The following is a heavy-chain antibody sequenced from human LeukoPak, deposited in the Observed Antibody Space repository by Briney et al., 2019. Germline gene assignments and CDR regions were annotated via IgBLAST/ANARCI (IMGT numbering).Heavy chain of an antibody. V-gene: IGHV1-2*06. CDR3: ARDKKVGYGDYGY. CDR1: GYTFTGYY. Sequence: ASVKVSCKASGYTFTGYYMHWVRQAPGQGLGWMGRINPNSGGTNYAQKFQGRVTMTTDTSTSTAYMELRSLRSDDTAVYYCARDKKVGYGDYGYWGQGTLVTVSS. J-gene: IGHJ4*02. D-gene: IGHD4-17*01. CDR2: INPNSGGT.